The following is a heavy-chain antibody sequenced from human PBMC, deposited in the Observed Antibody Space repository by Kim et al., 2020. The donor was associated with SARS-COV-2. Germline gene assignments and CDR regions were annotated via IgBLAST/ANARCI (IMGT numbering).Heavy chain of an antibody. CDR2: INSNVVDT. V-gene: IGHV3-23*01. CDR1: GFTFSTHA. J-gene: IGHJ4*01. CDR3: VKCMRPSGWHFEDGGDY. Sequence: GGSLSLSCAASGFTFSTHAMSWVRQDQQKGLEWVSSINSNVVDTYYAAATRGRFTISRDNSKNNVYLQMNSLIVVDTALYYCVKCMRPSGWHFEDGGDY. D-gene: IGHD3-3*01.